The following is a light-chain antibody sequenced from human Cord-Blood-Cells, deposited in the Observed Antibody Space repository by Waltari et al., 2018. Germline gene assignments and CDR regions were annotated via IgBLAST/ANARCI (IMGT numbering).Light chain of an antibody. J-gene: IGLJ2*01. CDR2: DVS. Sequence: QSALTQPASVSGSPGQSIPISCTGTSSDVGGYNSVSWYQQHPGKAPKLSIYDVSNRPSGVSNRFSGSKSGNTASLTISGLQAEDEADYYCSSYTSSSTLVFGGGTKLTVL. V-gene: IGLV2-14*01. CDR3: SSYTSSSTLV. CDR1: SSDVGGYNS.